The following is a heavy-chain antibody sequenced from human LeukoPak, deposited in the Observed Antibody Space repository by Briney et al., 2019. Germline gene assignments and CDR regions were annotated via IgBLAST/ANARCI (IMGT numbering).Heavy chain of an antibody. V-gene: IGHV3-74*01. Sequence: GGPLRLSCAASGFTFSSYWMHWVRQAPGKGLVWVSRINSDVSSTSYADSVKGRFTISRDNAKNTLYLQMNSLRAEDTAVYYCARSTYYYDSSGLFDYWGKGTLVTVSS. J-gene: IGHJ4*02. CDR1: GFTFSSYW. D-gene: IGHD3-22*01. CDR3: ARSTYYYDSSGLFDY. CDR2: INSDVSST.